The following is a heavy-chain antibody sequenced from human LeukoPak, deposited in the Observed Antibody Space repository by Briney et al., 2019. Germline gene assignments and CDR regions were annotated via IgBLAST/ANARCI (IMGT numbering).Heavy chain of an antibody. V-gene: IGHV4-39*01. D-gene: IGHD6-19*01. Sequence: PSETLSLTCTVSGDSITNNEYYWGWIRQPPGKGLQWIGSIYYSGVTYYNPSLESRVTRSVDTSKNQFSLRLTSVTAADTAVYYCSRLSAVAGSDYWGQGTLVTVSS. J-gene: IGHJ4*02. CDR2: IYYSGVT. CDR1: GDSITNNEYY. CDR3: SRLSAVAGSDY.